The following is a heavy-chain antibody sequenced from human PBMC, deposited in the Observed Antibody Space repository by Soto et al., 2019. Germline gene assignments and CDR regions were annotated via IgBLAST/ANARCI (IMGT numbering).Heavy chain of an antibody. J-gene: IGHJ6*02. CDR2: ISGSGGST. D-gene: IGHD6-19*01. CDR3: AKDPIAVAASPYYYYGMDV. V-gene: IGHV3-23*01. Sequence: PGGSLRLSCAASGFTFSSYAMSWVRQAPGKGLEWVSAISGSGGSTYYADSVKGRFTISRDNSKNTLYLKMNSLRAEDTAVYYCAKDPIAVAASPYYYYGMDVWGQGTTVTVSS. CDR1: GFTFSSYA.